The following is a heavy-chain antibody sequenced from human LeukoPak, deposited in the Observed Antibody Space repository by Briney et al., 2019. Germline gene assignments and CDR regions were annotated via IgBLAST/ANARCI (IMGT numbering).Heavy chain of an antibody. CDR1: GFTFSHYD. CDR3: GRDPNGNYIGAFEM. V-gene: IGHV3-23*01. Sequence: GGSLRLSCTASGFTFSHYDMTWVRQAPGKGLEWVSSIHGGADIPSYADSEKGRFTISRDNSKNTLFLEMNSLRGEDTAVYYCGRDPNGNYIGAFEMWGPGTKVTVSS. D-gene: IGHD1-7*01. J-gene: IGHJ3*02. CDR2: IHGGADIP.